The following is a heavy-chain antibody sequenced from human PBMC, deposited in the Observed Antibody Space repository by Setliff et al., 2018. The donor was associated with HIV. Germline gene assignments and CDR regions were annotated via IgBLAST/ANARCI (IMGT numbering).Heavy chain of an antibody. CDR3: ARRGAVAGPTTI. D-gene: IGHD6-19*01. Sequence: SETLSLTCTVSGGSISSFYWSWIRQPPGKGLEWIGYIYYSGSTSYNPSLKSRVTISVDTSKTQFSLNLTSVTAADTAVYYCARRGAVAGPTTIWGQGTLVTVSS. J-gene: IGHJ4*02. CDR1: GGSISSFY. CDR2: IYYSGST. V-gene: IGHV4-59*01.